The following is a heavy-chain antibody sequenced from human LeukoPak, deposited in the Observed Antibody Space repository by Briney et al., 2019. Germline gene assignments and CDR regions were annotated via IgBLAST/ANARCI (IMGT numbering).Heavy chain of an antibody. D-gene: IGHD5-18*01. J-gene: IGHJ1*01. V-gene: IGHV3-33*03. CDR2: IWYDGSNK. CDR3: ARAGYSMDTEYFQH. Sequence: GGSLRLSCAASGFTFSSYDMLWVRQAPGKGLEWVAVIWYDGSNKYYADSVKGRFTISRDNAKSSLYLQMNSLRAEDTAVYYCARAGYSMDTEYFQHWGQGTLVTVSS. CDR1: GFTFSSYD.